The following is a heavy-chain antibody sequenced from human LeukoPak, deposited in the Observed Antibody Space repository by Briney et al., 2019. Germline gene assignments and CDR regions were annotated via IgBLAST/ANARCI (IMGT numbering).Heavy chain of an antibody. J-gene: IGHJ4*02. Sequence: ASVKASYTASGYTFTGYYIHWVRQSPGQGLEWMGWINPNSGGTNCAQKFQGRVTMTRDTSINTAYMELSRLRSDDTAVYYCVRGYGRGGGWAQGTLVTVSS. CDR1: GYTFTGYY. CDR2: INPNSGGT. CDR3: VRGYGRGGG. V-gene: IGHV1-2*02. D-gene: IGHD3-16*01.